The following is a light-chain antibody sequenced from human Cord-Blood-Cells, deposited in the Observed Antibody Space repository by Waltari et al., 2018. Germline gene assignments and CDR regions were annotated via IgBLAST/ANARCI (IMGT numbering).Light chain of an antibody. J-gene: IGKJ2*01. CDR1: QGISSY. Sequence: DIQLTQSPSFLSASVGDRVTITCRASQGISSYLDWYQQKPGKAPKHLIYAASTLQSGVPSRFSGSGSGTEFTLTISSLQPEDFATYYCQQLNSYPYTFGQGTKLEIK. CDR2: AAS. CDR3: QQLNSYPYT. V-gene: IGKV1-9*01.